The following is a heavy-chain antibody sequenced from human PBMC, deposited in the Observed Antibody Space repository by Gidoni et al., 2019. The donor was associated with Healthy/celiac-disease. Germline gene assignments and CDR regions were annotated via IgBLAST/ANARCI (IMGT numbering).Heavy chain of an antibody. V-gene: IGHV2-5*02. CDR1: GFSLSTSGVG. J-gene: IGHJ4*02. CDR2: IYWDDDK. D-gene: IGHD3-9*01. CDR3: AHRQGLYYDILTGYLIMEY. Sequence: QITLKESGPTLVTPTQTPTLPCTFSGFSLSTSGVGVGWIRQPPGKALEWLALIYWDDDKRYSPSLKSRLTITKDTSKNQVVLTMTNMDPVDTATYYCAHRQGLYYDILTGYLIMEYWGQGTLVTVSS.